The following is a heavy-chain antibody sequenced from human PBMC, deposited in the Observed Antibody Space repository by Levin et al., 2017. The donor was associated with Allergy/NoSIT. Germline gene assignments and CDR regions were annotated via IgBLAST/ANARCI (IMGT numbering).Heavy chain of an antibody. D-gene: IGHD6-13*01. Sequence: GESLKISCSASGFTFSSYEMHWVRQAPGKGLEYVSAISSNGSTTYYADSVKGRFTISRDNSKNTLYLQMSSLRPEDTAVYYCLKALTIVEQFSSSWVDRYYFDYWGQGTLVTVSS. CDR2: ISSNGSTT. J-gene: IGHJ4*02. CDR3: LKALTIVEQFSSSWVDRYYFDY. CDR1: GFTFSSYE. V-gene: IGHV3-64D*06.